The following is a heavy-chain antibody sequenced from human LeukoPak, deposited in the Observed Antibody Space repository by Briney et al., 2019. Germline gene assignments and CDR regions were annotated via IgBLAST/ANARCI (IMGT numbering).Heavy chain of an antibody. Sequence: GGPLRLSCAASGFTFSSYSMNWVRQAPGKGLEWVSAISGSGGSTYYADSVKGRFTISRDNSKNTLYLQMNSLRAEDTAVYYCAKDERNWNYNLASQTYDWGQGTLVTVSS. D-gene: IGHD1-7*01. CDR1: GFTFSSYS. J-gene: IGHJ4*02. CDR3: AKDERNWNYNLASQTYD. CDR2: ISGSGGST. V-gene: IGHV3-23*01.